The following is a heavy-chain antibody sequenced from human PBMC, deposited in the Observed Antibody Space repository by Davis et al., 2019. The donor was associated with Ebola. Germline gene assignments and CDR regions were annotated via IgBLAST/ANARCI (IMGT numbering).Heavy chain of an antibody. CDR2: IRSKANSYAT. V-gene: IGHV3-73*01. Sequence: GGSLRLSCAASGFTFSGSAMHWVRQASGKGLEWVGRIRSKANSYATVYAASVKGRFTISRDDSKNTAYLQMDSLRSEDTAIYYCARDKYSGVGMDVWGQGTTVTVSS. CDR3: ARDKYSGVGMDV. J-gene: IGHJ6*02. CDR1: GFTFSGSA. D-gene: IGHD5-12*01.